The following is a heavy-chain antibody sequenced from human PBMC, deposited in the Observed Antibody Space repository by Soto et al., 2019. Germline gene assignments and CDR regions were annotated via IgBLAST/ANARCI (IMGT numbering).Heavy chain of an antibody. CDR1: GGSLTGYY. Sequence: QVQLQQWGAGLLKPSETLSLTCAVNGGSLTGYYWSWIRQPPGKGLEWIGEIKDGGVTNYSPSLKSXXTXSXVTSKNQFSLKLNSVTAADTAVYYCARGQEGIVATHWDQGTLVTVSS. J-gene: IGHJ4*02. CDR3: ARGQEGIVATH. V-gene: IGHV4-34*01. D-gene: IGHD5-12*01. CDR2: IKDGGVT.